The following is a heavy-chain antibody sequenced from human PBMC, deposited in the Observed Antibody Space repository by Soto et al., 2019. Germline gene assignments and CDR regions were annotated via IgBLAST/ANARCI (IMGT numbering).Heavy chain of an antibody. V-gene: IGHV4-4*02. CDR1: SDSIAGENW. D-gene: IGHD6-19*01. CDR2: VFHTGGT. Sequence: QVQLQESGPGLVKPSETLSLTCTVSSDSIAGENWWSWVRQPPGLGLEWIGEVFHTGGTNYNPLLKSRVPLEVDKSKNQFALQLISATAADTAVYYCARVFSSGSGWMYYFDFWGQGTLVSVSS. J-gene: IGHJ4*02. CDR3: ARVFSSGSGWMYYFDF.